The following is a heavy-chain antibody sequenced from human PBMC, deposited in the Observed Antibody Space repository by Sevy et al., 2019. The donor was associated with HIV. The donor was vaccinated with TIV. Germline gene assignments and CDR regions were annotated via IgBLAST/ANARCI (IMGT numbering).Heavy chain of an antibody. CDR2: ISSDGNSQ. V-gene: IGHV3-30*04. CDR1: VFTFSSHA. D-gene: IGHD1-26*01. CDR3: ARDLISGSYSQSLDY. J-gene: IGHJ4*02. Sequence: GGSLRLSCAASVFTFSSHAMHWVCQAPGKGLDWVAVISSDGNSQYSADSVKGRFTISRDNSKNTLYLQMDSLRVEDTAVYYCARDLISGSYSQSLDYWGQGTLVTVSS.